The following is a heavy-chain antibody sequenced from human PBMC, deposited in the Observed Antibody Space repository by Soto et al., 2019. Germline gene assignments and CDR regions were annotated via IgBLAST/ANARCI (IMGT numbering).Heavy chain of an antibody. CDR3: ASKAACGGDCYAFDS. J-gene: IGHJ4*02. CDR2: IIPIFGTA. V-gene: IGHV1-69*06. Sequence: QVQLVQSGAEVKKPGSSVKISYKASGGTFSSNTINWVRQAAGQGLEWMGGIIPIFGTANYAQKFQGRVTITADKSTNTEYMELSSLTSEDTAVYYCASKAACGGDCYAFDSWGQGTLVTVSS. D-gene: IGHD2-21*02. CDR1: GGTFSSNT.